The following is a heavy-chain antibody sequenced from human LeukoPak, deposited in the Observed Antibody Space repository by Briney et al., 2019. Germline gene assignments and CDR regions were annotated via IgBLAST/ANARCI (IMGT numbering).Heavy chain of an antibody. CDR3: AKDYSGSSVYYFDY. CDR1: GFTVSSNY. D-gene: IGHD1-26*01. J-gene: IGHJ4*02. V-gene: IGHV3-53*01. Sequence: PGGSLGLSCVASGFTVSSNYMSWVRQAPGKGLEWVSVIYSDGGTYYADSVKGRFTISRDNSKNTLYLQMNSLRAEDTAVYYCAKDYSGSSVYYFDYWGQGTLVTVSS. CDR2: IYSDGGT.